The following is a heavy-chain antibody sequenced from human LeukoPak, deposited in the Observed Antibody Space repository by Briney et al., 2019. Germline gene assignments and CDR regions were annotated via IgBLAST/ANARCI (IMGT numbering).Heavy chain of an antibody. D-gene: IGHD6-13*01. Sequence: GGSLRLSCAASGFTFDDYGMSWVRQAPGKGLEWVSGINWNGGSTGYADYVKGRFTISRDNAKNSLYLQMNSLRAEDTALYYCARESIAAAGTSYDYWGQGTLVTVSS. CDR3: ARESIAAAGTSYDY. CDR1: GFTFDDYG. V-gene: IGHV3-20*04. J-gene: IGHJ4*02. CDR2: INWNGGST.